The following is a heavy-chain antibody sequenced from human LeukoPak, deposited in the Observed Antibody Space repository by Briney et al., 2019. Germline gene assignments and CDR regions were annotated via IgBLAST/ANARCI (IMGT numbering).Heavy chain of an antibody. J-gene: IGHJ4*02. V-gene: IGHV3-15*01. Sequence: GGSLRLSCAASGFTFRNAWMSWVRQAPGKGREWVGRIKSRTDGGTIEYAAPVKGRFSISRDDSKNTLYLQINSLKTEDTAVYYCADLGDYAVGWGQGNLVTVSS. CDR2: IKSRTDGGTI. CDR1: GFTFRNAW. CDR3: ADLGDYAVG. D-gene: IGHD4-17*01.